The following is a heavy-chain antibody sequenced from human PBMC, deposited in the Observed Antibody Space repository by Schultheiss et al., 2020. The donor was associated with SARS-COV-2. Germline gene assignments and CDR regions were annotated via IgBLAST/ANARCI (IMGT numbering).Heavy chain of an antibody. D-gene: IGHD6-13*01. CDR3: ARVVIGYSSSWDAFDI. CDR2: ISYDGSNK. J-gene: IGHJ3*02. CDR1: GFTFSSYW. V-gene: IGHV3-30*03. Sequence: GGSLRLSCAASGFTFSSYWMHWVRQAPGKGLEWVAVISYDGSNKYYADSVKGRFTISRDNSKNTLYLQMNSLRAEDTAVYYCARVVIGYSSSWDAFDIWGQGTMVTVSS.